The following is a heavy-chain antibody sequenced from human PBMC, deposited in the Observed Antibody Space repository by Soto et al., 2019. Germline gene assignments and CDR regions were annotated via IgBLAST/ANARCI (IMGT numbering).Heavy chain of an antibody. D-gene: IGHD6-13*01. CDR1: VFTFSSNG. CDR2: IWSDGSNK. CDR3: ARDGSNKTGFSYGMDV. J-gene: IGHJ6*02. Sequence: PVGSLRLSCTSSVFTFSSNGMHWVRHAPGKGLEWVAVIWSDGSNKYYADSVKGRFTIFRDNSKSTLYLQMNGLRAEDTAVYYCARDGSNKTGFSYGMDVWGQGTTVTVSS. V-gene: IGHV3-33*01.